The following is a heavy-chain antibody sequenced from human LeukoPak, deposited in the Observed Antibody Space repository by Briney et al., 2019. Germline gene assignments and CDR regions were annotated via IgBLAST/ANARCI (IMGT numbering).Heavy chain of an antibody. D-gene: IGHD1-1*01. CDR2: NNPNSGGT. V-gene: IGHV1-2*02. J-gene: IGHJ4*02. CDR3: ARDRTSGTTPPYYFDY. Sequence: GASVKVSCKASGYTSTGYYMHWVRQAPGQGLEWMGWNNPNSGGTNYAQKFQGRVTMTRDTSISTAYMELSRLRSDDTAVYYCARDRTSGTTPPYYFDYWGQGTLVTVSS. CDR1: GYTSTGYY.